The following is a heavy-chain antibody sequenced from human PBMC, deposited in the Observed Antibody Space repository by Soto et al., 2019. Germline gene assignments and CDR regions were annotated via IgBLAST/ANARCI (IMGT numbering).Heavy chain of an antibody. V-gene: IGHV4-39*01. D-gene: IGHD3-9*01. J-gene: IGHJ4*02. CDR1: GDSINSDNYY. CDR3: ARLEGLATISYYFDY. CDR2: IYYRGNT. Sequence: QLQLQESGPGLVKPSETLSLTCSVSGDSINSDNYYWGWIRQPPGKGLEWIGSIYYRGNTYYNPSLKTRVTIPLAKPKSQFSLKLNSVTAADSAVYFCARLEGLATISYYFDYWGQGTLVTVSS.